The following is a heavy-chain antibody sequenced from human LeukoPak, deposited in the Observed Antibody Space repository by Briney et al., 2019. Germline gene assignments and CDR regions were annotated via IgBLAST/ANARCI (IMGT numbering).Heavy chain of an antibody. CDR3: ARAMYSSGWVLLDY. CDR1: GGSISSGGYY. D-gene: IGHD6-19*01. V-gene: IGHV4-31*03. J-gene: IGHJ4*02. Sequence: RPSETLSLTCTVSGGSISSGGYYWSWIRQHPGKGLEWIGYIYYSGSTYYNPSLKSRVTISVDKSKNQFSLKLSSVTAADTAVYYCARAMYSSGWVLLDYWGQGTLVTVSS. CDR2: IYYSGST.